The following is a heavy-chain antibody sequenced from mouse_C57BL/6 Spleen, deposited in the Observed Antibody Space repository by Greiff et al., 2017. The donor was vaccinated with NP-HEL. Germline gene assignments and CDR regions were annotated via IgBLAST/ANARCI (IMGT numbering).Heavy chain of an antibody. CDR3: ARPLIYYDYDRWFAY. D-gene: IGHD2-4*01. Sequence: EVHLVESGGGLVKPGGSLKLSCAASGFTFSDYGMHWVRQAPEKGLEWVAYISSGSSTIYYAEPVKGRFTISRDNAKNTLFLQMTSLRSEDTAMYYCARPLIYYDYDRWFAYWGQGTLVTVSA. V-gene: IGHV5-17*01. J-gene: IGHJ3*01. CDR1: GFTFSDYG. CDR2: ISSGSSTI.